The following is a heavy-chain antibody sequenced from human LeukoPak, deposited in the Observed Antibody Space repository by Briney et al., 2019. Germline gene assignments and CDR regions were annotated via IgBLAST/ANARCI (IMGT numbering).Heavy chain of an antibody. D-gene: IGHD5-24*01. CDR2: IYYSGST. CDR1: GGSISSGGYY. V-gene: IGHV4-31*03. J-gene: IGHJ5*02. Sequence: SETLSLTCTVSGGSISSGGYYWSWIRQHPRKGLEWIGYIYYSGSTYYNPSLKSRVTISVDTSKNQFSLKLTSVTAADTAVYYCAREGEMATNWFDPWGQGTLVTVSS. CDR3: AREGEMATNWFDP.